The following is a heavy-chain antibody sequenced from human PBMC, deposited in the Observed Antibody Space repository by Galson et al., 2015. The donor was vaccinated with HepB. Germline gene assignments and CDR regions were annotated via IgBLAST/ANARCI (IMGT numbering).Heavy chain of an antibody. V-gene: IGHV1-3*01. CDR1: GYTFTSYA. J-gene: IGHJ6*03. CDR3: ARGIRAHSSSWYNYYYYYYMDV. CDR2: INAGNGNT. D-gene: IGHD6-13*01. Sequence: SVKVSCKASGYTFTSYAMHWVRQAPGQRLEWMGWINAGNGNTKYSQKFQGRVTITRDTSASTAYMELSSLRSEDTAVYYCARGIRAHSSSWYNYYYYYYMDVWGKGTTVTVSS.